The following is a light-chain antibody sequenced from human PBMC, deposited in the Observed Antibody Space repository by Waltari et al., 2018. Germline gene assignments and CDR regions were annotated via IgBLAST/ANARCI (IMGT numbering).Light chain of an antibody. J-gene: IGKJ4*01. CDR1: QTISNW. Sequence: DIQMTQSPSTLSASVGARVTITCRASQTISNWLAWYQQKPGKAPKVLIYKASDLQSGVPSRFSGSGSGTEFTLTISSLQPDDFATYYCQHYNNYPLTFGGGTKVEIK. CDR2: KAS. V-gene: IGKV1-5*03. CDR3: QHYNNYPLT.